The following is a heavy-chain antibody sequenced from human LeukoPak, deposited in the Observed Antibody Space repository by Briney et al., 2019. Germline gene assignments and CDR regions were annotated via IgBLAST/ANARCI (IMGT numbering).Heavy chain of an antibody. Sequence: AGGSLRLSCAASGFTFSSYGMHWVRQAPGKGLEWVAVIWYDGSNKYYADSVKGRFTISRDNSKNTLYLQMNSLRAEDTAVYYCARDGRGRAPMATILFDYWGQGTLVTVSS. D-gene: IGHD5-24*01. CDR1: GFTFSSYG. J-gene: IGHJ4*02. CDR2: IWYDGSNK. V-gene: IGHV3-33*01. CDR3: ARDGRGRAPMATILFDY.